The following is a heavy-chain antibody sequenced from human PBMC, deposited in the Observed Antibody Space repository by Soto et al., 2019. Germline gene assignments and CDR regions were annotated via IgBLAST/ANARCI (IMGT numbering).Heavy chain of an antibody. CDR3: ARAPVRYLDWLSGYGRDG. Sequence: QVQLVQSGAEVKKPGASVKFSCMASGGTFSSYAISWVRQAPGQGLEWMGGIIPIFGTANYAQKFQGRVTITADKSTSTAYMELSSLRSEATAVYSCARAPVRYLDWLSGYGRDGWGQVTTVIVSS. J-gene: IGHJ6*02. CDR1: GGTFSSYA. CDR2: IIPIFGTA. D-gene: IGHD3-9*01. V-gene: IGHV1-69*06.